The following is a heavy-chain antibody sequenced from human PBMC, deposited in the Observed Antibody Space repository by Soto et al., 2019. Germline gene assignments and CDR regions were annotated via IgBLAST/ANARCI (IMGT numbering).Heavy chain of an antibody. J-gene: IGHJ5*02. CDR1: GGSISSYY. Sequence: SETLSLTCAVSGGSISSYYWSWIRQPPGKGLEWIGYIYYSGSTNYNPSLKSRVTISVDTSKNQFSLKLSSATAADTAVYYCARQLSHGWFDPWGQGTLVTVSS. CDR3: ARQLSHGWFDP. CDR2: IYYSGST. V-gene: IGHV4-59*08. D-gene: IGHD3-10*01.